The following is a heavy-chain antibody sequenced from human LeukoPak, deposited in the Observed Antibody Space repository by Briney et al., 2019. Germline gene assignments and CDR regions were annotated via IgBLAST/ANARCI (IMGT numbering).Heavy chain of an antibody. CDR3: ARARLRFLEWLSLTDYYYMDV. D-gene: IGHD3-3*01. J-gene: IGHJ6*03. V-gene: IGHV1-46*01. CDR1: GYTFTSYY. Sequence: ASVKVSCKASGYTFTSYYMHWVRQAPGQGLERMGIINPSGGSTSYAQKFQGRVTMTRDMSTSTVYMELSSLRSEDTAVYYCARARLRFLEWLSLTDYYYMDVWGKGTTVTVSS. CDR2: INPSGGST.